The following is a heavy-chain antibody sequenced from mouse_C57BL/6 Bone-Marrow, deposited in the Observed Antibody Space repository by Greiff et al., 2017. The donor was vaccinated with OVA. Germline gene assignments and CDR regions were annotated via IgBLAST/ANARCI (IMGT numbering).Heavy chain of an antibody. Sequence: VQLQQSGAELVRPGASVTLSCKASGYTFTDYEMHWVKQTPVHGLEWIGAIDPETGGTAYNQKFKGKAILTADKSSSTAYMELRSLTSEDSAVYYGTRSYYGSSYDAMDYWGQGTSVTVSS. CDR2: IDPETGGT. V-gene: IGHV1-15*01. CDR3: TRSYYGSSYDAMDY. CDR1: GYTFTDYE. D-gene: IGHD1-1*01. J-gene: IGHJ4*01.